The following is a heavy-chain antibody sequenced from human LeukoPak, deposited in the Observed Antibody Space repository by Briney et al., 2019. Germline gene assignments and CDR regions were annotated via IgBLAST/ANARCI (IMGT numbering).Heavy chain of an antibody. CDR3: TTIRRGNIFGYFDF. J-gene: IGHJ4*02. Sequence: SETLSLICTVSGGSMTTHHWNWIRQTPGKGLEWIGYVFDSWRTKENPSLKSRVTLSADTSKNQLSLRLSSVTAADTAVYYCTTIRRGNIFGYFDFWGQGILVTVSS. V-gene: IGHV4-59*11. D-gene: IGHD5-18*01. CDR1: GGSMTTHH. CDR2: VFDSWRT.